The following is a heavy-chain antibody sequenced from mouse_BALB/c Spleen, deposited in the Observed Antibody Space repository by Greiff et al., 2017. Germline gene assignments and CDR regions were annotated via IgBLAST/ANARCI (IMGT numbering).Heavy chain of an antibody. CDR3: ASWDDDGENAMDY. Sequence: VQLQQSGAELMKPGASVKISCKATGYTFSSYWIEWVKQRPGHGLEWIVEILPGSGSTNYNEKFKGKATFTADTSSNTAYMQLSSLTSEDSAVYYCASWDDDGENAMDYWGQGTSVTVSS. V-gene: IGHV1-9*01. J-gene: IGHJ4*01. D-gene: IGHD2-4*01. CDR2: ILPGSGST. CDR1: GYTFSSYW.